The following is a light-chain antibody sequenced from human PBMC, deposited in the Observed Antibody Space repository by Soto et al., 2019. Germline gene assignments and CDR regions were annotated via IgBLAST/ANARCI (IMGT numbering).Light chain of an antibody. V-gene: IGLV2-8*01. CDR1: SSDVGGYNY. CDR3: SSYAGSNTLYV. J-gene: IGLJ1*01. Sequence: QSALTQPPSASGSPGQSVTISCTGTSSDVGGYNYVSWYQQHPGKAPKLMIYXXXXXXXXXXXXXXXSKSGNTASLTVSGXXXXXXXXXXCSSYAGSNTLYVFGTGTKLTVL. CDR2: XXX.